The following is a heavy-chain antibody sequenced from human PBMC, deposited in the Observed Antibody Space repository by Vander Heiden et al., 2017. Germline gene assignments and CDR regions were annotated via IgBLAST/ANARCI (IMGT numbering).Heavy chain of an antibody. V-gene: IGHV4-31*03. CDR1: GGSISSGGYY. J-gene: IGHJ5*02. CDR2: IYYSGST. Sequence: QVQLQESGPGLVKPSQTLSLTCTVSGGSISSGGYYWSWIRQHPGKGLEWIGYIYYSGSTYYNPALKSRVTISVDTSKNQFSLKISSVTAADTAVYYCARSAGKGWEWFDPRFQGPLVKVYS. D-gene: IGHD3-10*01. CDR3: ARSAGKGWEWFDP.